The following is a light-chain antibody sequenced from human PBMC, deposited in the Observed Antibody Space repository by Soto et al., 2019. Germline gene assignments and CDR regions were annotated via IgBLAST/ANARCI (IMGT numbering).Light chain of an antibody. J-gene: IGLJ1*01. CDR1: RSNIESNT. Sequence: QSVLTQPTSASGTPGQRVTISCSGSRSNIESNTVHWYRHLPGTAPKVVIHTNNQRPSGVPDRFSGSKSGSSASLAISGLQSEDEADYYCAAWDDSLNGYVFGSGTKVTVL. CDR2: TNN. V-gene: IGLV1-44*01. CDR3: AAWDDSLNGYV.